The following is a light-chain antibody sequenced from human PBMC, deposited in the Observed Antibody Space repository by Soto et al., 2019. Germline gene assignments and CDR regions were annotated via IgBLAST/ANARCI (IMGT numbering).Light chain of an antibody. Sequence: DIQMTQSPSSLSASVGDRVTITCRASQGIRDALGWYQQKPGKAPKRLIYAASSLQSGVPSRFSGSGSGTEVTLRISSLQPEYFATNYCLQHNSYPQTFGHETKLDSK. V-gene: IGKV1-17*01. CDR3: LQHNSYPQT. CDR2: AAS. J-gene: IGKJ1*01. CDR1: QGIRDA.